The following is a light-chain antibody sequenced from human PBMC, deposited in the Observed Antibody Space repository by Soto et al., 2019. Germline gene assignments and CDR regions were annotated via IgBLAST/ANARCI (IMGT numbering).Light chain of an antibody. J-gene: IGLJ2*01. CDR2: EGS. CDR1: SSDVGSYNL. Sequence: QSALTQPASASGSPGQSITISCTGTSSDVGSYNLVSWYQQHPGKAPKLMIYEGSKRPSGVSNRFSGSKSGNTASLTISELQAEDEADYYCCSYAGSSTDVVFGGGTKLTVL. V-gene: IGLV2-23*01. CDR3: CSYAGSSTDVV.